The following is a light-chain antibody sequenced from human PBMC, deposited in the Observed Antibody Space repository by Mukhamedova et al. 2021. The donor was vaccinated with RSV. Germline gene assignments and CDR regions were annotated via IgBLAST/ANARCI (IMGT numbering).Light chain of an antibody. CDR3: HQSSNLHS. V-gene: IGKV6-21*02. CDR2: FAS. Sequence: GSSLHWYQQKPDQSPKLLVKFASQSISGVPSRFSGSGSGTEFTLTINGLEAEDGATYYCHQSSNLHSFAGGTKVEIK. CDR1: GSS. J-gene: IGKJ4*01.